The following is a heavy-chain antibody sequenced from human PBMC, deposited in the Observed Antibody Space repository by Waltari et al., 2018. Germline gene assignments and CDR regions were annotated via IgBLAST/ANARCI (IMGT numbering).Heavy chain of an antibody. V-gene: IGHV1-69*15. Sequence: EVKKPGSSVKVSCKASGGTFSSYAISWVRQAPGQGLEWMGRIIPIFGTANYAQKCQGRVTITADESTSTAYMELSSLRSEDTAVYYCAREPRLPIAVAGTFDYWGQGTLVTVSS. D-gene: IGHD6-19*01. J-gene: IGHJ4*02. CDR1: GGTFSSYA. CDR3: AREPRLPIAVAGTFDY. CDR2: IIPIFGTA.